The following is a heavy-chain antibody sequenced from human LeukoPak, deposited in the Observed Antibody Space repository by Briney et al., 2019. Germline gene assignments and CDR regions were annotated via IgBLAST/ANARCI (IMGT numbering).Heavy chain of an antibody. J-gene: IGHJ6*04. CDR3: ARDVNYDSVTGYYGMDV. CDR2: IYYSGRT. D-gene: IGHD3-9*01. CDR1: GGSDNCGSYL. V-gene: IGHV4-61*01. Sequence: SDTLSLLCTVSGGSDNCGSYLGSWIPQPPAKGVEWFGYIYYSGRTDYNASLKSRVNISVHAHNNLYTLKLSSVTAADTAVYYCARDVNYDSVTGYYGMDVWGKGTTVTVSS.